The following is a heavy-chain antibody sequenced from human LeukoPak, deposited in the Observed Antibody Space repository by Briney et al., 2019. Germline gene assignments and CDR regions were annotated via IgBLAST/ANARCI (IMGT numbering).Heavy chain of an antibody. J-gene: IGHJ4*02. V-gene: IGHV3-7*01. D-gene: IGHD3-10*01. CDR1: GFTFTSHA. Sequence: GGSLRLSCAASGFTFTSHAMSWVRQAPGKGLEWVANIKQDGSEKYYVDSVKGRFTISRDNAKNSLYLQMNSLRAEDTAVYYCAREDRITMVYDWGQGTLVTVSS. CDR2: IKQDGSEK. CDR3: AREDRITMVYD.